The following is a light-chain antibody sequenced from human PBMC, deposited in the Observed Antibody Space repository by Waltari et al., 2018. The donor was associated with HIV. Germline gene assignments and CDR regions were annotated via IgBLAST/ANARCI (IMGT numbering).Light chain of an antibody. Sequence: DIVMSQSPLSLAVTPGEPASLSCKSTQSLLQTNTYNYLDWYLQKPGQSPTLLIYLGSARASGVPDRFSGSGSGTDFTLEITRVEAEDVGVYYCMQALQTPYTFGQGTNLDI. CDR1: QSLLQTNTYNY. CDR3: MQALQTPYT. CDR2: LGS. J-gene: IGKJ2*01. V-gene: IGKV2-28*01.